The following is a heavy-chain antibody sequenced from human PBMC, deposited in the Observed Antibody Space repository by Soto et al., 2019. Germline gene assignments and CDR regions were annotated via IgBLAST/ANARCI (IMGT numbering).Heavy chain of an antibody. CDR2: IKQDGSEK. CDR3: AKYNRTSNAYGIDV. V-gene: IGHV3-7*03. CDR1: GFTFSSYW. J-gene: IGHJ6*02. Sequence: PGGSLRLSCEASGFTFSSYWMSWVRQAPGKGLEWVANIKQDGSEKYYVDSVKGRFTISRDNAKNSLYLQMNNLRAEATAVYYGAKYNRTSNAYGIDVWGQGTMVTVSS. D-gene: IGHD1-1*01.